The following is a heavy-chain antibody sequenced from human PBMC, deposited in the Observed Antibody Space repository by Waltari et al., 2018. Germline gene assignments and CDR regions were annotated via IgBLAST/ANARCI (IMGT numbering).Heavy chain of an antibody. D-gene: IGHD6-19*01. J-gene: IGHJ4*02. Sequence: QVLLVQSGAEVKKPGASVKVSRKASGYSFTGYYLHWVRQAPGQGLVWMGWINPNSGGTSYAQSVQGRVTMTRDTSISTADMELSRLTSDDTAVYYCAVSYTGWYGDLDYWGQGTLVTVSS. CDR2: INPNSGGT. V-gene: IGHV1-2*02. CDR1: GYSFTGYY. CDR3: AVSYTGWYGDLDY.